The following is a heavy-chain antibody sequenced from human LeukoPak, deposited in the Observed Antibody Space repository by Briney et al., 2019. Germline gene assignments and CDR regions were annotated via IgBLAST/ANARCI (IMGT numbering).Heavy chain of an antibody. CDR2: IHPNSGGT. CDR1: GYTFTAYY. Sequence: ASVKVSCKASGYTFTAYYLHWVRQAPGQGLEWMGWIHPNSGGTNYAQSFQGRVSMTTDTSISTVYMELSRLRSDDTAVYYCARDYYGSGTYYKDYCGQGTLVTVSS. J-gene: IGHJ4*02. CDR3: ARDYYGSGTYYKDY. D-gene: IGHD3-10*01. V-gene: IGHV1-2*02.